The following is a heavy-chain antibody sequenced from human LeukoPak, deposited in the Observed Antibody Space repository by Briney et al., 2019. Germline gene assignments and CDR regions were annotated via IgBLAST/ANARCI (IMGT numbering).Heavy chain of an antibody. Sequence: GGSLRLSCAASGFAFSTYSMNWVRQAPGKGLEWVSYISSSSTTIYYADSVKGRFTISRDNAKNSLYLQMNSLRAEDTAVYYCTRVLYSSGWYGDHYWGQGTLVTVSS. J-gene: IGHJ4*02. V-gene: IGHV3-48*01. D-gene: IGHD6-19*01. CDR1: GFAFSTYS. CDR3: TRVLYSSGWYGDHY. CDR2: ISSSSTTI.